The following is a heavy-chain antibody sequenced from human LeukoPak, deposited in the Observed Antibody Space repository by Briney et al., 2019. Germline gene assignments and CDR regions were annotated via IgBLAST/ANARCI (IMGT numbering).Heavy chain of an antibody. CDR1: GYTFTTYY. V-gene: IGHV1-46*01. J-gene: IGHJ4*02. CDR3: TRDKGGSYSDY. Sequence: RASVKVSCKASGYTFTTYYIHWVRQAPGQGLEWVGIINPNGGSTNYAQKLQGRVTMTRDTSRSTVYMELSSLGSEDTAVYYCTRDKGGSYSDYWGQGTLVTVSS. D-gene: IGHD2-15*01. CDR2: INPNGGST.